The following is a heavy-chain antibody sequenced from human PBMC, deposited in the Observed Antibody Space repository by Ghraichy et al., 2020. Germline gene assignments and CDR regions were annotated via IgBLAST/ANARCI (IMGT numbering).Heavy chain of an antibody. J-gene: IGHJ4*02. CDR2: ISAYNGNT. V-gene: IGHV1-18*01. D-gene: IGHD3-22*01. Sequence: MGWISAYNGNTIYAQTLQGRVTMTTDTSTSTAYMELRSLRSDDTVVYYCASDDTVIVLVMMNYWGQGTLVTVSS. CDR3: ASDDTVIVLVMMNY.